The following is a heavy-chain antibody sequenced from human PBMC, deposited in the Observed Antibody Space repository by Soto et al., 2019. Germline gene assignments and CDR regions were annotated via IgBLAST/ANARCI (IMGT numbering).Heavy chain of an antibody. CDR2: ISSYNGNT. D-gene: IGHD5-18*01. J-gene: IGHJ4*02. V-gene: IGHV1-18*01. CDR1: GYTFTSYG. Sequence: QVQLVQSGAEVKKPGASVKVSCKASGYTFTSYGISWVRQAPGQGLEWMGWISSYNGNTNYAQKLQGRVTMTTDTSTSTAYMELRSRRSHDTAVYYCASSLLVGYGLEGESDWGQGTLVTVSS. CDR3: ASSLLVGYGLEGESD.